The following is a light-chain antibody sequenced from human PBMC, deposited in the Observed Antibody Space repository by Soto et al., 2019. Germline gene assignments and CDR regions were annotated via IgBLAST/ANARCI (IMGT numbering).Light chain of an antibody. V-gene: IGLV2-14*01. CDR3: SSYTSSSTLLYV. CDR2: DVS. J-gene: IGLJ1*01. Sequence: QSALTQPASVSGSPGQSTTISCTGTSSDVGGYNYVSWYQQRPGKAPKLMIYDVSNRPSGVSNRFSGSKSGNTASLTISGLQAEDEADYYCSSYTSSSTLLYVFGTGTKVTVL. CDR1: SSDVGGYNY.